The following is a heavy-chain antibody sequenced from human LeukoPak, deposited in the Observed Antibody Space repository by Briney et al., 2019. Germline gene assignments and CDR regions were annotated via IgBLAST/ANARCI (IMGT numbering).Heavy chain of an antibody. Sequence: ASVKVSCKASGYTFTSYYMHWVRQAPGQGLEWMGIINPSGGSTSYAQKFQGRVTMTRDMSTSTVYMELSSLRSEDTAVYYCARGGKYYYDSSGYLFDYWGQGTLVTVSS. V-gene: IGHV1-46*01. CDR3: ARGGKYYYDSSGYLFDY. J-gene: IGHJ4*02. CDR1: GYTFTSYY. CDR2: INPSGGST. D-gene: IGHD3-22*01.